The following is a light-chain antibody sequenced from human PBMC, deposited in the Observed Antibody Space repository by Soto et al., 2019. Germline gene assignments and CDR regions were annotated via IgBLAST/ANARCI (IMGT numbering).Light chain of an antibody. CDR3: SSYGGSDNLI. Sequence: QSALTQPPSASGSPGQSVTISCTGSSSDVGGYNCVSWFQQHPGKAPKLMIFEDIKRSSGVPDRFSASKSGNTASLTVSGLQAEDEADYYCSSYGGSDNLIFGGGTKLTVL. J-gene: IGLJ2*01. CDR2: EDI. V-gene: IGLV2-8*01. CDR1: SSDVGGYNC.